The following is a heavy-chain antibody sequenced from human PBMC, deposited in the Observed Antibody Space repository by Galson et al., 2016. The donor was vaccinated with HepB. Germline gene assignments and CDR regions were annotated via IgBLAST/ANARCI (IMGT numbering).Heavy chain of an antibody. Sequence: SVKVSCKASGYIFSRYTMHWVRQAPGQRLEWMGWINPGNGNTKYSQKFQGGVTFSGDTSASTDYMELSSLRSEDTAVYYCARVGEDFSSGYSSGLAYWGQGTLVTVSP. J-gene: IGHJ4*02. V-gene: IGHV1-3*01. CDR3: ARVGEDFSSGYSSGLAY. D-gene: IGHD3-3*01. CDR1: GYIFSRYT. CDR2: INPGNGNT.